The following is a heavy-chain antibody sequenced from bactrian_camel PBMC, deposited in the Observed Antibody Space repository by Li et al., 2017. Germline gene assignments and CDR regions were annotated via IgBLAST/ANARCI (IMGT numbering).Heavy chain of an antibody. CDR1: GYTDSNFH. CDR2: IDSDGDT. CDR3: AAATGRRQWVGCGSLQSYNH. D-gene: IGHD3*01. V-gene: IGHV3S53*01. Sequence: HVQLVESGGGSVQAGGSLRLSCAASGYTDSNFHMGWFRQSSGKEREEVATIDSDGDTTYGDSVQGRFTVSIDNAKSTMYLQMNDLKPEDAAIYYCAAATGRRQWVGCGSLQSYNHWGQGTQVTVS. J-gene: IGHJ4*01.